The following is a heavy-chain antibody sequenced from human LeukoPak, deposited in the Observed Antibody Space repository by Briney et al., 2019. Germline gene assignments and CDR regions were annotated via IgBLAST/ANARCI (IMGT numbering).Heavy chain of an antibody. V-gene: IGHV4-61*01. CDR3: ARVPGYYDSSGYSYFYLDY. CDR1: GGSTSSGNYY. J-gene: IGHJ4*02. Sequence: PSETLSLTCTVSGGSTSSGNYYWIWIRQPPGKGLEWIGHIYYSGSTNYNPSLKSRVTISVDTSKNQFSLNLSSVTAADTAVYYCARVPGYYDSSGYSYFYLDYWAPGTLVTVSS. D-gene: IGHD3-22*01. CDR2: IYYSGST.